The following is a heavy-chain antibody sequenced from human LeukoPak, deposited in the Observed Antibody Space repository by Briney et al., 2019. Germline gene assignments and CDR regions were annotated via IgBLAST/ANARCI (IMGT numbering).Heavy chain of an antibody. Sequence: GRSLRLSCTASGFTFGDYLMSWFRQAPGKGLEWIGFISGGATEYAASVKGRFTISRDDSTSIAYLQMNSLTTEDTAVYYCSRGSGWLSVYWGQGTLVTVSS. V-gene: IGHV3-49*03. J-gene: IGHJ4*02. CDR1: GFTFGDYL. D-gene: IGHD6-19*01. CDR2: ISGGAT. CDR3: SRGSGWLSVY.